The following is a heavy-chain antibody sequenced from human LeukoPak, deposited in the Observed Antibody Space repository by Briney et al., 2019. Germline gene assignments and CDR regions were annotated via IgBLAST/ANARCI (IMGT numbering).Heavy chain of an antibody. CDR1: GYTFTSYY. Sequence: GASVKVSCKASGYTFTSYYMHWVRQAPGQGLEWMGIINPSGGSTSYAQKFQGRVTMTRDTSTSTVYMELSSLRSEDTAVYYCAREAGFWSGYYRRWFDPWGQGTLVTVSS. V-gene: IGHV1-46*01. D-gene: IGHD3-3*01. J-gene: IGHJ5*02. CDR3: AREAGFWSGYYRRWFDP. CDR2: INPSGGST.